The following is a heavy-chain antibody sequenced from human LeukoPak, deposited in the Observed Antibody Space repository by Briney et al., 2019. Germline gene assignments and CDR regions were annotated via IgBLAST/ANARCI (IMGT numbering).Heavy chain of an antibody. V-gene: IGHV1-2*02. Sequence: ASVKVSCKATGYTFTGYYMHWVRQAPGQGLEWKGWINPNSGGTNYAQKFQGRVTMTRDTSISTAYMELSRLRSDDTAVYYCARDRAYYGDYVLVGLDVWGQGTTVTVSS. CDR1: GYTFTGYY. CDR3: ARDRAYYGDYVLVGLDV. CDR2: INPNSGGT. D-gene: IGHD4-17*01. J-gene: IGHJ6*02.